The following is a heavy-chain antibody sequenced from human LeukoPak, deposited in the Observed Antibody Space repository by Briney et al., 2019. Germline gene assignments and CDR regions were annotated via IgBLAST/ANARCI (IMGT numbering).Heavy chain of an antibody. CDR2: ISGSGGNT. J-gene: IGHJ4*02. V-gene: IGHV3-23*01. CDR1: GFTFRSYA. CDR3: AKGDQPYGDYEPFDS. Sequence: PGGSLRLSCAASGFTFRSYAMNWVRQAPGKGLEWVSTISGSGGNTYYAGSVKGRFTVSRDNSKNRLYLQMNSLRAEDTAVYYCAKGDQPYGDYEPFDSWGQGTLVTVSS. D-gene: IGHD4-17*01.